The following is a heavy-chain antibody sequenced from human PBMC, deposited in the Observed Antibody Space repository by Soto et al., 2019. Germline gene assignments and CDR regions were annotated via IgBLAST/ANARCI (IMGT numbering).Heavy chain of an antibody. CDR3: AREYCSGGSCYDYFQH. J-gene: IGHJ1*01. CDR1: GFTFSSYW. D-gene: IGHD2-15*01. V-gene: IGHV3-7*04. CDR2: IKQDGSEK. Sequence: PGGSLRLSCAASGFTFSSYWVSWVRQAPGKGLEWVANIKQDGSEKYYVDSVKGRFTISRDNAKNSLYLQMNSLRAEDTAVYYCAREYCSGGSCYDYFQHWGQGTLVTVSS.